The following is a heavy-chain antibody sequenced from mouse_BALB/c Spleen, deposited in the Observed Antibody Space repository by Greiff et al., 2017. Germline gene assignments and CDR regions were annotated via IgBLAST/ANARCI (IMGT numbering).Heavy chain of an antibody. Sequence: EVQLVESGGGLVQPGGSLKLSCAASGFDFSRYWMSWVRQAPGKGLEWIGEINPDSSTINYTPSLKDKFIISRDNAKNTLYLQMSKVRSEDTALYYCARRGDGSFAYWGQGTLVTVSA. CDR3: ARRGDGSFAY. J-gene: IGHJ3*01. CDR1: GFDFSRYW. D-gene: IGHD2-3*01. CDR2: INPDSSTI. V-gene: IGHV4-1*02.